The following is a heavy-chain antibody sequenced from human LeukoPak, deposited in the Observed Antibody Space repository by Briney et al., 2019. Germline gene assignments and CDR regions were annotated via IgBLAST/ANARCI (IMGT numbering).Heavy chain of an antibody. CDR2: IYHSGDT. V-gene: IGHV4-34*01. D-gene: IGHD1-1*01. Sequence: SETLSLTCAVYGGSFSGYYWSWIRQPPGKGLEWIGEIYHSGDTNYNPSLKSRVAISVDTSKKQFSLKLSSVTAADTAEYYCARPQRKGGRDNFDYWGQGTLVTVSS. J-gene: IGHJ4*02. CDR3: ARPQRKGGRDNFDY. CDR1: GGSFSGYY.